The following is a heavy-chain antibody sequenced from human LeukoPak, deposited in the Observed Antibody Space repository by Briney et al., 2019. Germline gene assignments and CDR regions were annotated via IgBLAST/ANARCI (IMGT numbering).Heavy chain of an antibody. CDR1: GGSISSYY. CDR2: INHSGST. V-gene: IGHV4-34*01. D-gene: IGHD5-12*01. CDR3: AVLIVATTNY. J-gene: IGHJ4*02. Sequence: SETLSLTCTVSGGSISSYYWSWIRQPPGKGLEWIGEINHSGSTNYNPSLKSRVTISVDTSKNQFSLKLSSVTAADTAVYYCAVLIVATTNYWGQGTLVTASS.